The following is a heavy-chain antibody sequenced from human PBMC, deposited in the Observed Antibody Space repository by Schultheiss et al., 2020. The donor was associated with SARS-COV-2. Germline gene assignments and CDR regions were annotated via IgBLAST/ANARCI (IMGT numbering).Heavy chain of an antibody. CDR1: GFTFSNAW. CDR2: IKSKTDGGTT. V-gene: IGHV3-15*01. CDR3: TTVLGIVVVPAAIRRIYGMDV. Sequence: GESLKISCAASGFTFSNAWMSWVRQAPGKGLEWVGRIKSKTDGGTTDYAAPVKGRFTISRDDSKNTLYLQMNSLKTEDTAVYYCTTVLGIVVVPAAIRRIYGMDVWGQGTTVTVSS. J-gene: IGHJ6*02. D-gene: IGHD2-2*02.